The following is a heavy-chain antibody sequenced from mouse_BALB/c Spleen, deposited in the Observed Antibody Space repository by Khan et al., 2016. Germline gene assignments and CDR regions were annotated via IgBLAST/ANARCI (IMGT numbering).Heavy chain of an antibody. V-gene: IGHV1-77*01. J-gene: IGHJ4*01. CDR3: ARSYYGYFAMDY. CDR1: GYTFTDYY. Sequence: QVRLQQSGTELPRPGASVKLSCKASGYTFTDYYLHWVKQRTGQGLEWIGEIFPGSGITYYNEKFKGKASLTADTSSSTAYMQLSSLTSEDSAGYYCARSYYGYFAMDYWGHGASVTVSS. CDR2: IFPGSGIT. D-gene: IGHD1-2*01.